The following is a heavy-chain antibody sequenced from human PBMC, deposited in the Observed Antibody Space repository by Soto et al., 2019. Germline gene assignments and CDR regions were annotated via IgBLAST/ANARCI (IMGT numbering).Heavy chain of an antibody. CDR2: ISYDGSLQ. V-gene: IGHV3-30*13. CDR3: VSDRGYGHASVPYS. J-gene: IGHJ4*02. CDR1: GFAFSSYG. Sequence: QAQLVESGGGVVQPGRSLRLSCAASGFAFSSYGMHWVRQAPGTGLEWVAVISYDGSLQHYADSVKGRFTISRDNSKNRVLLKISSLRAEDTAVYYCVSDRGYGHASVPYSWGQGTLVSVSS. D-gene: IGHD5-18*01.